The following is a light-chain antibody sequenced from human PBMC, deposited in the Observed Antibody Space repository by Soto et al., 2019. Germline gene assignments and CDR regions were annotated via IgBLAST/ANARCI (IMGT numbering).Light chain of an antibody. CDR2: AIS. V-gene: IGKV3D-20*02. CDR1: QSVTSNY. CDR3: QQQSNAPWT. J-gene: IGKJ1*01. Sequence: EIVLTQSPGTLSLSPGESAALSCRASQSVTSNYLVWYRQTPGQAPRLLIYAISSRAAGIPDRFNGSGSGTDFTLTITRLEPEDSAVYYCQQQSNAPWTFGQGTRVEV.